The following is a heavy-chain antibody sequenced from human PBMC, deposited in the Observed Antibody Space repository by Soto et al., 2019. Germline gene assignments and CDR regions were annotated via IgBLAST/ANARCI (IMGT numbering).Heavy chain of an antibody. V-gene: IGHV3-23*01. CDR1: GFTFSSYA. CDR3: AKRRGGYSYGEIFDY. D-gene: IGHD5-18*01. J-gene: IGHJ4*02. Sequence: PGGSLRLSCAASGFTFSSYAMSWVRQAPGKGLEWVSAISGSGGSTYYADSVKGRFTISRDNSKNTLYLQMNSLRAEDTAVYYCAKRRGGYSYGEIFDYWGQGTLVTVSS. CDR2: ISGSGGST.